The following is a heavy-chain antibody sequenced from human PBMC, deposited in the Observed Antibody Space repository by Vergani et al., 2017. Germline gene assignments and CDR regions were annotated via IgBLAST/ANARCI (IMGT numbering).Heavy chain of an antibody. CDR1: GGSFSGYY. Sequence: QVQLQQWGAGLLKPSETLSLTCAVYGGSFSGYYWSWIRQPPGKGLEWIGEINHSGSTNYNPSFKSRVTISVDTSKNTCSLKLSSVTAADTAVYYCARGDVAVAGRDAFDFWGQGTMVTVSS. V-gene: IGHV4-34*01. CDR3: ARGDVAVAGRDAFDF. CDR2: INHSGST. J-gene: IGHJ3*01. D-gene: IGHD6-19*01.